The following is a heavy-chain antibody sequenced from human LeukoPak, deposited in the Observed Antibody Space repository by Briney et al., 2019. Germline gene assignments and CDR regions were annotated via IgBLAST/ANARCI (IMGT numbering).Heavy chain of an antibody. Sequence: GGSLRLSCAASGFTFSSYSMNWVRQAPGKGLEWVSSISSSSSYIYYADSVKGRFTIPRDNAKNSLYLQMNSLRAEDTAVYYCARGGNRAKYYFDYWGQGTLVTVSS. J-gene: IGHJ4*02. D-gene: IGHD1-14*01. V-gene: IGHV3-21*01. CDR1: GFTFSSYS. CDR2: ISSSSSYI. CDR3: ARGGNRAKYYFDY.